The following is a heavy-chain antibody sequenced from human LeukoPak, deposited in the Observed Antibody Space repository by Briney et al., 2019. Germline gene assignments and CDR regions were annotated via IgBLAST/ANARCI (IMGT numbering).Heavy chain of an antibody. CDR3: AKIPRGATIFGVVIIDYGMDV. Sequence: GGSLRLSCAASGFIFSSYAMSWVRQAPGKGLEWVSAISGSGGSTYYADSVKGRLTISRDNSKNTLYLQMNSLRAEDTAVYYCAKIPRGATIFGVVIIDYGMDVWGQGTTVTVSS. CDR1: GFIFSSYA. CDR2: ISGSGGST. V-gene: IGHV3-23*01. D-gene: IGHD3-3*01. J-gene: IGHJ6*02.